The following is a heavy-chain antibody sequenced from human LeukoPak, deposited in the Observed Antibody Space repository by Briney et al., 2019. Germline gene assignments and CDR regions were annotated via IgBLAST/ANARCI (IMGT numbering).Heavy chain of an antibody. D-gene: IGHD3-22*01. CDR1: GGSISSSSYY. CDR2: IYYSGRT. V-gene: IGHV4-39*01. J-gene: IGHJ4*02. Sequence: PSETLSLTCTVSGGSISSSSYYWGWIRQPPGKGLEWIGSIYYSGRTYYNPSLKSRVTIYVDTPKNQFSLKLSSVTAADTAVYYCERQYYDSSGYYFDYWGQGTLVTVSS. CDR3: ERQYYDSSGYYFDY.